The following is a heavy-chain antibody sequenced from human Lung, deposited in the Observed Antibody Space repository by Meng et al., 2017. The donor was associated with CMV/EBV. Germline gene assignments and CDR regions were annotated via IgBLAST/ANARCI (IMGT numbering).Heavy chain of an antibody. J-gene: IGHJ6*02. V-gene: IGHV3-13*01. D-gene: IGHD3-3*01. Sequence: GGSXRLXCAASGFSFSYYDMHWVRQAPGKGLEWVSAISAAGDTYYPDSVKGRFSISRENAKNSFYLQMNSLRAGDTAVYYCARVAIRSVFGMDVWGQGATVTVSS. CDR1: GFSFSYYD. CDR3: ARVAIRSVFGMDV. CDR2: ISAAGDT.